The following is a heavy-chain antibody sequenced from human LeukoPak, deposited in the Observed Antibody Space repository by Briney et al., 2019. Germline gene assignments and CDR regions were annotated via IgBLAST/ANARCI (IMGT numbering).Heavy chain of an antibody. CDR1: GGSISSSSYY. CDR2: IYYSGST. D-gene: IGHD6-19*01. V-gene: IGHV4-39*07. CDR3: ARAGIAVAGFDY. J-gene: IGHJ4*02. Sequence: SETLSLTCTVSGGSISSSSYYWGWIRQPPGKGLEWIGSIYYSGSTYYNPSLKSRVTISVDTSKNQFSLKLSSVTPADTAVYYCARAGIAVAGFDYWGQGTLVTVSS.